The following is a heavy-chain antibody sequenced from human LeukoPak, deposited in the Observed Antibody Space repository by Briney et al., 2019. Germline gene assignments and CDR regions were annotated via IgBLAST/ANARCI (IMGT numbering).Heavy chain of an antibody. J-gene: IGHJ5*02. CDR1: GYSINNYW. Sequence: GESLKISCKGSGYSINNYWIGWVRQMPGKGLEWMGIIYPADSDIRYSPSFQGQVTISADRSISTVYLQWSSLKASDTAMYYCARQEYCSGGSCYTWFDPWGQGTLVTVSS. CDR3: ARQEYCSGGSCYTWFDP. D-gene: IGHD2-15*01. CDR2: IYPADSDI. V-gene: IGHV5-51*01.